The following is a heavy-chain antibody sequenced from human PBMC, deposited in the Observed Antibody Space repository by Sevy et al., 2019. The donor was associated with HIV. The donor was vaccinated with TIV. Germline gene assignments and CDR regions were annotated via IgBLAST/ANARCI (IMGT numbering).Heavy chain of an antibody. CDR3: ARVVEPAGIDPYYYGVDV. Sequence: ASVKVSCKASGYTFTDYYIHWVRQAPGQGLEWMGWINPKSGGTNYAQKFHGRVTMTRDTSISTAYMELSRLRSDDPAVYYCARVVEPAGIDPYYYGVDVWGQGATVTVSS. D-gene: IGHD2-2*02. CDR1: GYTFTDYY. V-gene: IGHV1-2*02. CDR2: INPKSGGT. J-gene: IGHJ6*02.